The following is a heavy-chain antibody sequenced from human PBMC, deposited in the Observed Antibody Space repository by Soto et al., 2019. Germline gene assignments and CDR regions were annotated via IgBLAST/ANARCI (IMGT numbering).Heavy chain of an antibody. CDR3: AKYKPLWFGEFPVYFDY. J-gene: IGHJ4*02. D-gene: IGHD3-10*01. V-gene: IGHV3-9*01. CDR2: ISWNSGSI. Sequence: EVQLVESGGGLVQPGRSLRLSCAASGFTFDDYAMHWVRQAPGKGLEWVSGISWNSGSIGYADSVKGRFTISRDNAKNSLYLQMNSLIAEDTALYYCAKYKPLWFGEFPVYFDYWGQGTLVTVSS. CDR1: GFTFDDYA.